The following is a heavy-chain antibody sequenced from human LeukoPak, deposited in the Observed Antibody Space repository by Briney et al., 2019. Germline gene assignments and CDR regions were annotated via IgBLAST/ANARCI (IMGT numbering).Heavy chain of an antibody. D-gene: IGHD2-21*02. J-gene: IGHJ3*02. CDR2: IRYDGSNK. V-gene: IGHV3-30-3*01. CDR3: ARDRVVVTAIHGAFDI. Sequence: GRSLRLSCAASGFTFDDYAMHWVRQAPGKGLEWVAFIRYDGSNKYYAGSVKGRFTISRDNSKNTLYLQMNSLRAEDTAVYYCARDRVVVTAIHGAFDIWGQGTMVTVSS. CDR1: GFTFDDYA.